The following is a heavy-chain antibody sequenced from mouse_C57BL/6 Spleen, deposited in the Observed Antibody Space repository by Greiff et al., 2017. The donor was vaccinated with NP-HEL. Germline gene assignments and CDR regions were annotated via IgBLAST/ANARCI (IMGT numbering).Heavy chain of an antibody. J-gene: IGHJ2*01. D-gene: IGHD2-4*01. CDR2: IHPNSGST. CDR3: ARGYDYDEYYFDY. V-gene: IGHV1-64*01. CDR1: GYTFTSYW. Sequence: QVQLQQSGAELVKPGASVKLSCKASGYTFTSYWMHWVKQRPGQGLEWIGMIHPNSGSTNYNEKFKSKATLTVDKSSSTAYMQLSSLTSEDSAVYYCARGYDYDEYYFDYWGQGTTLTVSS.